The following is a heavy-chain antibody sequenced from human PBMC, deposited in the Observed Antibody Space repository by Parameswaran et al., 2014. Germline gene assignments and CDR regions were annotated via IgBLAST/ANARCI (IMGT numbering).Heavy chain of an antibody. Sequence: RWIRQPPGKGLEWIGEINHSGSTNYNPSLKSRVTISVDTSKNQFSLKLSSVTAADTAVYYCARGRRLGTGKSRFDPWGQGTLVTVSS. D-gene: IGHD1-1*01. J-gene: IGHJ5*02. CDR2: INHSGST. V-gene: IGHV4-34*01. CDR3: ARGRRLGTGKSRFDP.